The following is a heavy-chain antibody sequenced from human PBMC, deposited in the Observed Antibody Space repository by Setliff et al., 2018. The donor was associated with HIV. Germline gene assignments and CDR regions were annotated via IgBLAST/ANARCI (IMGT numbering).Heavy chain of an antibody. CDR1: GFTFSSYG. Sequence: PGGSLRLSCAASGFTFSSYGMHWVRQAPGKGLEWVAVIWYDGSNKFYADSVKGRFTISRDSSNNTLCLQMNNLRPEDTAIYYCAKEATSGWVLVDFWGQGTLVTVSS. D-gene: IGHD6-19*01. V-gene: IGHV3-30*02. CDR2: IWYDGSNK. J-gene: IGHJ4*02. CDR3: AKEATSGWVLVDF.